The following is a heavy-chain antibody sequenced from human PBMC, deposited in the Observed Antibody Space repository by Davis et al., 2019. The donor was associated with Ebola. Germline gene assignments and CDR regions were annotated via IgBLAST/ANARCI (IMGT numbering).Heavy chain of an antibody. CDR3: ARAGWYSSSSYDY. D-gene: IGHD6-6*01. CDR1: GGSISSSSYY. Sequence: SETLSLTCTVSGGSISSSSYYWGWIRQPPGKGLEWIGYIYYSGSTNYNPSLKSRVTISVDTSKNQFSLKLSSVTAADTAVYYCARAGWYSSSSYDYWGQGTLVTVSS. J-gene: IGHJ4*02. V-gene: IGHV4-61*05. CDR2: IYYSGST.